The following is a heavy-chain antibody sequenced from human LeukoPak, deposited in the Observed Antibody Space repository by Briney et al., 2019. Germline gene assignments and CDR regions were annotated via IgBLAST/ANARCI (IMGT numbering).Heavy chain of an antibody. Sequence: GGSLRLSCAASGFTFSSYGMHWVRQAPGKGLEWVAFIRYDGSNKYYADSVKGRFTISRDNSKNTLYLQMNSLRAEDTAVYYCARGGQLELKSWGQGTLVTVSS. CDR3: ARGGQLELKS. CDR1: GFTFSSYG. J-gene: IGHJ4*02. V-gene: IGHV3-30*02. D-gene: IGHD1-7*01. CDR2: IRYDGSNK.